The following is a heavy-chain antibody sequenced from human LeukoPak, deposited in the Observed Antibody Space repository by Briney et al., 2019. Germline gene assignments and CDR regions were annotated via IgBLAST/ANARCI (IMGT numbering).Heavy chain of an antibody. D-gene: IGHD2-15*01. V-gene: IGHV4-59*12. CDR1: GGSISSYY. CDR2: IYYSGST. CDR3: ARDPDCSGGSCYSTGMDV. Sequence: SETLSLTCTVSGGSISSYYWSWIRQPPGKGLEWIGYIYYSGSTNYNPSLKSRVTISVGTSKNQFSLKLSSVTAADTAVYYCARDPDCSGGSCYSTGMDVWGQGTTVTVSS. J-gene: IGHJ6*02.